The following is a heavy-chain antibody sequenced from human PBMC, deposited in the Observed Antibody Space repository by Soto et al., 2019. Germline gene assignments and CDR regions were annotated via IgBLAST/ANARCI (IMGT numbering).Heavy chain of an antibody. J-gene: IGHJ4*02. CDR2: ISYDGSNK. D-gene: IGHD3-9*01. CDR3: ARVGQLRGDILTGAFDY. CDR1: GFTFSSYA. V-gene: IGHV3-30-3*01. Sequence: PGGSLRLSCAASGFTFSSYAMHWVRQAPGKGLEWVAVISYDGSNKYYADSVKGRFTISRDNSKNTLYLQMNSLRAEDTAVYYCARVGQLRGDILTGAFDYWGQGTLVTVSS.